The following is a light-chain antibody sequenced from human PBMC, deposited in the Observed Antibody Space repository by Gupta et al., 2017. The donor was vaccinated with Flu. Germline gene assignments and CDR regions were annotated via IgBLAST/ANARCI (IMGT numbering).Light chain of an antibody. V-gene: IGKV1-12*01. J-gene: IGKJ4*01. Sequence: PSSVSASVGDRVTITCRASQDISNWLAWYQQKPGQAPNLLIYAASTLQSGVPSRFGGGRSGTDFTLTISNLQPEDIATYFCQQSNSHGNTFGAGTKVEI. CDR2: AAS. CDR3: QQSNSHGNT. CDR1: QDISNW.